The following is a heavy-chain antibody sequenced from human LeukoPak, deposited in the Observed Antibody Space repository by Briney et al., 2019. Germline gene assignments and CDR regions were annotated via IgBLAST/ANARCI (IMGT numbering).Heavy chain of an antibody. D-gene: IGHD6-13*01. CDR1: GDSISSYY. V-gene: IGHV4-59*01. Sequence: SETLSLTCTVSGDSISSYYWSWIRQPPGKGLEWIGYIYYSGSTNYNPSLKSRVTISVDTSKNQFSLKLSSVTAADTAVYYCAGVSLPGIAAASLEPYYYYYMDVWGKGTTVTISS. CDR3: AGVSLPGIAAASLEPYYYYYMDV. J-gene: IGHJ6*03. CDR2: IYYSGST.